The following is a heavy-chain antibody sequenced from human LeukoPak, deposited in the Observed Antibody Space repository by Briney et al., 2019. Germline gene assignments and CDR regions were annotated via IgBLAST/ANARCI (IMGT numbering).Heavy chain of an antibody. CDR2: ISYDGSNK. Sequence: PGGSLRLSCAASGFTFSSYAMHWVRQAPGKGLEWVAVISYDGSNKYYADSVKGRFTISRDNSKNTLYLQMNSLRAEDTAVYYCARATKGLLHLTSYNWFDPWGQGTLVTVSS. D-gene: IGHD3/OR15-3a*01. CDR1: GFTFSSYA. J-gene: IGHJ5*02. V-gene: IGHV3-30-3*01. CDR3: ARATKGLLHLTSYNWFDP.